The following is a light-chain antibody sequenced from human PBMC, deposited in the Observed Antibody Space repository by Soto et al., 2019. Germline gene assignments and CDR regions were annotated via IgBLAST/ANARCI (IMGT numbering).Light chain of an antibody. J-gene: IGKJ4*01. V-gene: IGKV3-15*01. CDR1: QSVSASN. CDR2: DAS. CDR3: QQYNNWPLT. Sequence: EIVMTQSPATLSVSPGERATLSCSASQSVSASNLAWYQQKPGQAPRLLIYDASTMATGIPARFSGSGSGTEYTLTICSLQSEDFAVYYCQQYNNWPLTFGGGTKVEIK.